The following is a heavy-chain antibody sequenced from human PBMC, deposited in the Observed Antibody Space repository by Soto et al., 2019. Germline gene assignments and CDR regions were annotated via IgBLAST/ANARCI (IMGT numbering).Heavy chain of an antibody. V-gene: IGHV4-59*08. CDR1: GGSISSYY. CDR2: VHHSWGS. CDR3: ARQGFGPLHGLVDV. D-gene: IGHD3-10*01. J-gene: IGHJ6*02. Sequence: QVQLQESGPGLVKPSETLSLSCTVSGGSISSYYWSWFRQSPGKRMEWIGYVHHSWGSSYNPSLQSRVAISLDTSKSQFSRKVTSVTATNPAVYYCARQGFGPLHGLVDVWGQGTTVTVSS.